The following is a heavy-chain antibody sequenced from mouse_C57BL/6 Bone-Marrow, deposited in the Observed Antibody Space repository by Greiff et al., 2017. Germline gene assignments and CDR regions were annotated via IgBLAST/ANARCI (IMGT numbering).Heavy chain of an antibody. CDR2: IRRGGSTI. D-gene: IGHD1-1*01. J-gene: IGHJ3*01. CDR3: AEQGDYDSSSVWFAY. Sequence: EVQLQESGGGLVKPGGSLKLSCAASGYTFSDYGMHWVRQAPEKGLEWVAYIRRGGSTIYYADTVKGRSTISRDNGKTTLFLEMTSRRADDTAMCYCAEQGDYDSSSVWFAYWGQGTLVTVSA. CDR1: GYTFSDYG. V-gene: IGHV5-17*01.